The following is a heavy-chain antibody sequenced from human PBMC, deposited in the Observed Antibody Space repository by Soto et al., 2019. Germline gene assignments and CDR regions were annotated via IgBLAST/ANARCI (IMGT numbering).Heavy chain of an antibody. Sequence: SETLSLTCSVPGGSIRSDVWSWLRQPPGKGLEWIGYIYNNGGTNYNPSLMSRVTISRDTSQNHFSLTLSSVTASDTAVYYCARVITGTDVFDLWGRGTMVTVSS. CDR1: GGSIRSDV. V-gene: IGHV4-59*01. J-gene: IGHJ3*01. CDR2: IYNNGGT. D-gene: IGHD1-20*01. CDR3: ARVITGTDVFDL.